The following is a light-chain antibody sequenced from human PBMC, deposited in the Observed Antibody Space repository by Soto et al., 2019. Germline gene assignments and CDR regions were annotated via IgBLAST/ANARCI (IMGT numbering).Light chain of an antibody. CDR1: QSVSSY. J-gene: IGKJ4*01. CDR2: DAS. CDR3: QQRSNWLT. V-gene: IGKV3-11*01. Sequence: EIVLTQSPATLSLSPGERATLSCRASQSVSSYLAWYQQKPGQAPRLLIYDASNRATGIPARFSGSGSGTDFTLTIGSLEPEDFAVYYVQQRSNWLTVGGGTKVHIQ.